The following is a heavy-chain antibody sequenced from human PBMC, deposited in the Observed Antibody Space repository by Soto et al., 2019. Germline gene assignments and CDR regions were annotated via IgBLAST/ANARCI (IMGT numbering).Heavy chain of an antibody. D-gene: IGHD1-26*01. J-gene: IGHJ4*02. CDR1: RFTFSDYY. Sequence: GGSRSLSCAASRFTFSDYYMSSIRKAPGKGLEWVSYISSSSSYTDYADSVKGRFTISRDNAKNSLYLQMNSLRIGDTAVYFCAKEDPSGRYSLDYWGQASQVTVSA. CDR3: AKEDPSGRYSLDY. V-gene: IGHV3-11*06. CDR2: ISSSSSYT.